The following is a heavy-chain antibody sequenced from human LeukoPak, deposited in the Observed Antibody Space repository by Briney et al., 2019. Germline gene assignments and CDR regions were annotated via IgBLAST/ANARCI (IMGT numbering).Heavy chain of an antibody. CDR1: GYTFTNYY. CDR2: IYPSSGST. V-gene: IGHV1-46*01. J-gene: IGHJ5*02. CDR3: ARDRQGSGPRPPETNWFDP. D-gene: IGHD1-14*01. Sequence: GASVKVSCKASGYTFTNYYIHWVRQAPGQGLEWMGVIYPSSGSTNYAQTFQARITMTTDTFTSTAYMELTSLISDDTAVYYCARDRQGSGPRPPETNWFDPWGQGTLVTVSS.